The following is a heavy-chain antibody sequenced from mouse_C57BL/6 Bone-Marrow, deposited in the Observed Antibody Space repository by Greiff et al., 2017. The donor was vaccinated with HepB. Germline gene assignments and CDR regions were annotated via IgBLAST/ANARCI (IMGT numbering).Heavy chain of an antibody. CDR3: ARERDPWFAY. J-gene: IGHJ3*01. CDR2: IDPSDSYT. CDR1: GYTFTSYW. V-gene: IGHV1-59*01. Sequence: VQLQQPGAELVRPGTSVKLSCKASGYTFTSYWMHWVKQRPGQGLEWIGVIDPSDSYTNYNQKFKGKATLTVDTSSSTAYMQLSSLTSEDSAVYYCARERDPWFAYWGQGTLVTVSA.